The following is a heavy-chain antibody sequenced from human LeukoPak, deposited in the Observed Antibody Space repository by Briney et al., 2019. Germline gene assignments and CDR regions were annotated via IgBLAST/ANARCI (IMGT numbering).Heavy chain of an antibody. CDR1: GGSISSGSYY. Sequence: PSETLSLTCTVSGGSISSGSYYWSWIRQPAGKGLEWIGRIYTSGSTNYNPSLKTRVTISVYTSKNQFSLKLSSVTAADTAVYYCARSMVRGVINYWGQGTLVTVSS. CDR3: ARSMVRGVINY. D-gene: IGHD3-10*01. V-gene: IGHV4-61*02. J-gene: IGHJ4*02. CDR2: IYTSGST.